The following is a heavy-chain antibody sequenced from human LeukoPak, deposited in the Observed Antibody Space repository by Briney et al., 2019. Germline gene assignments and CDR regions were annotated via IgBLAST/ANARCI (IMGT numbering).Heavy chain of an antibody. CDR1: GFTFSAYD. D-gene: IGHD2-15*01. CDR3: AKGLKYCSGGSCSLYMDV. J-gene: IGHJ6*03. Sequence: GGSLRLSCAASGFTFSAYDMHWVRQAPGKGLEWVAVLWDDGSRKYSADSVRGRFTISRDNSKNTLYLQMNSLRAEDAAVYYCAKGLKYCSGGSCSLYMDVWGKGTTVTVSS. CDR2: LWDDGSRK. V-gene: IGHV3-33*06.